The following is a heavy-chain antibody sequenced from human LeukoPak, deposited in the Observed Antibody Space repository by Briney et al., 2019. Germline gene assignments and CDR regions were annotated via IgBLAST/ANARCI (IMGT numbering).Heavy chain of an antibody. D-gene: IGHD3-16*01. CDR1: AYTFTSYG. J-gene: IGHJ4*02. Sequence: ASVKVSCKTSAYTFTSYGITWVRQAPGQGLEWMGWISTYNGKTNYVDKFQGRVTMTTDTFTKTVYMHLRSLRSDDTALYYCARGPYYGDLNPDYFDYWGQGTLVTVSS. CDR3: ARGPYYGDLNPDYFDY. V-gene: IGHV1-18*01. CDR2: ISTYNGKT.